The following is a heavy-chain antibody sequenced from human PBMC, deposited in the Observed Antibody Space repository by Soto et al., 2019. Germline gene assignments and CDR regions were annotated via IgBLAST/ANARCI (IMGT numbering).Heavy chain of an antibody. CDR3: ARERGVGYCSGGSCYSHHFDY. CDR1: GFTFSSYA. CDR2: ISYDGSNK. V-gene: IGHV3-30-3*01. Sequence: PGGSLRLSCAASGFTFSSYAMHWVRQAPGKGLEWVAVISYDGSNKYYADSVKGRFTISRDNSKNTLYLQMNSLRAEDTAVYYCARERGVGYCSGGSCYSHHFDYWGQGTLVTVSS. D-gene: IGHD2-15*01. J-gene: IGHJ4*02.